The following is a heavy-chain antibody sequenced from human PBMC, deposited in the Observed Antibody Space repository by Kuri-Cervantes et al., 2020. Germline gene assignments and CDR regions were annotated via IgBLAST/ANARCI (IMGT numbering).Heavy chain of an antibody. D-gene: IGHD3-3*01. Sequence: SETLSLTCTVSGGSISSSSYYWGWIRQPPGKGLEWIGSIYYSGSTYYNPSLKSRVTISVDTSKNQFSLKLSSVTAADTAVYYCARVSVIETGFWSGYYNWFDPWGQGTLVTVSS. CDR3: ARVSVIETGFWSGYYNWFDP. CDR1: GGSISSSSYY. V-gene: IGHV4-39*07. CDR2: IYYSGST. J-gene: IGHJ5*02.